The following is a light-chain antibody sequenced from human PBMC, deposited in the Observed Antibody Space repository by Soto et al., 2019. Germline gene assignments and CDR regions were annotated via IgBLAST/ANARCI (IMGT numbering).Light chain of an antibody. Sequence: QSVLTQPRSVSGSPGQSVTISCTGTSSDVGGYNYVSWYQQHPGKAPKLMIYDVSKRPSGVPDRFSGSKSGNTASLTISGLQDEDEADYYCCSYAGRFYVFGTGTRSPS. CDR1: SSDVGGYNY. J-gene: IGLJ1*01. CDR2: DVS. CDR3: CSYAGRFYV. V-gene: IGLV2-11*01.